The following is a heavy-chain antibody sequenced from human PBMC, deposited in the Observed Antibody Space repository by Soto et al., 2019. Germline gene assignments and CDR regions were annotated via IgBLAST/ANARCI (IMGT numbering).Heavy chain of an antibody. CDR3: AKAYFVWSSEQPYYFDY. CDR1: GFTFSNYA. Sequence: EVQLLDSGGGLVQPGGSLRLSCAASGFTFSNYAMTWVRQGPGKGLGWVPGISGSGGRSYYADSVKGRFTISRDNSKSTLYLQMNSLRAEDTAVYYCAKAYFVWSSEQPYYFDYWGQGTLVTVSS. V-gene: IGHV3-23*01. J-gene: IGHJ4*02. CDR2: ISGSGGRS. D-gene: IGHD3-16*01.